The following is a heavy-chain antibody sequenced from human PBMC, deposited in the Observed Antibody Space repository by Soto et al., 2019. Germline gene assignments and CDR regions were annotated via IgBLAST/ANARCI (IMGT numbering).Heavy chain of an antibody. CDR2: IGDSGAST. Sequence: EVLLLESGGGLVQPGGSLRLSCEASGFSFSSFAMNWVRQAPGKGLEWVSAIGDSGASTYYADSVKGRFTISRDNSRNTLYLHLNRLRAEDTSVYYWAKGVELDVWGNGTTVTVSS. V-gene: IGHV3-23*01. J-gene: IGHJ6*04. D-gene: IGHD1-26*01. CDR1: GFSFSSFA. CDR3: AKGVELDV.